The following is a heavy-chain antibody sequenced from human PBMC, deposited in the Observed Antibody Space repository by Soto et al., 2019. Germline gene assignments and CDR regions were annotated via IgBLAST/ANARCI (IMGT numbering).Heavy chain of an antibody. CDR2: ISHDGSYK. J-gene: IGHJ3*02. CDR3: AKGLLAIVGTTLPRDAFNI. Sequence: GSLRLSCAASGFSFTTYVMHWVRQAPGKGPEWVAVISHDGSYKYYGDAVKGRFTISRDTSKNAVYLEMNSLRPEDTAVYYCAKGLLAIVGTTLPRDAFNIWGQGTMVTVSS. D-gene: IGHD1-26*01. CDR1: GFSFTTYV. V-gene: IGHV3-30*18.